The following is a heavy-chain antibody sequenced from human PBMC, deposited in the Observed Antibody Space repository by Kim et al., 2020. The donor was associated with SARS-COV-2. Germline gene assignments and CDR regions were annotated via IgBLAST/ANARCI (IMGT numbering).Heavy chain of an antibody. D-gene: IGHD1-26*01. Sequence: GGSLRLSCAASGFTFSSYGMNWVRQAPGKGLEWVADISYDGSQKNYAVDAKGRRTITSDNSKNKLHLQMNNLMAADETVDYYSKNAAFRYPNGCDP. V-gene: IGHV3-30*18. J-gene: IGHJ5*02. CDR2: ISYDGSQK. CDR3: SKNAAFRYPNGCDP. CDR1: GFTFSSYG.